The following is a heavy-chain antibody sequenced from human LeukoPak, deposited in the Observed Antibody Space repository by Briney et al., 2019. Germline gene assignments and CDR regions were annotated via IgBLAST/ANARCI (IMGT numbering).Heavy chain of an antibody. V-gene: IGHV4-4*07. J-gene: IGHJ4*02. CDR1: GGSISSYY. D-gene: IGHD3-10*01. CDR2: IYTSGST. Sequence: SETLSLTCTVSGGSISSYYWSWIRQPAGKGLEWIGRIYTSGSTNYNPSLRSRVTISIDTSKNQISLKLNSVTAADTAVYYCARDQWFGQSIMDYWGQGTLVTVSS. CDR3: ARDQWFGQSIMDY.